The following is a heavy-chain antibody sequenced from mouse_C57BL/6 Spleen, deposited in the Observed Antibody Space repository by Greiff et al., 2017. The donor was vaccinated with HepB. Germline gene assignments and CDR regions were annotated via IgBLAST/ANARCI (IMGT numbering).Heavy chain of an antibody. V-gene: IGHV5-12*01. J-gene: IGHJ4*01. CDR2: ISNGGGST. Sequence: EVQGVESGGGLVQPGGSLKLSCAASGFTFSDYYMYWVRQTPEKRLEWVAYISNGGGSTYYPDTVKGRFTISRDNAKNTLYLQMSRLKSEDTAMYYCARRGGSDYYAMDYWGQGTSVTVSS. D-gene: IGHD1-1*01. CDR1: GFTFSDYY. CDR3: ARRGGSDYYAMDY.